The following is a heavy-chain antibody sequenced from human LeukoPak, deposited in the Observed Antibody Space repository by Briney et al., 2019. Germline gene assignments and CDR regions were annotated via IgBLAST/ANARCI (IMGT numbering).Heavy chain of an antibody. CDR1: GGSISSYY. J-gene: IGHJ4*02. D-gene: IGHD5-18*01. Sequence: SETLSLTCTVSGGSISSYYWSWIRQSPGKGLEWIGYIYYSGSTNYNPSLKSRVTISVDTSKNQFSLNLNSVTAADTAVYSCARSLGTYTSGLLGYWGKGTLVTVSS. CDR3: ARSLGTYTSGLLGY. CDR2: IYYSGST. V-gene: IGHV4-59*01.